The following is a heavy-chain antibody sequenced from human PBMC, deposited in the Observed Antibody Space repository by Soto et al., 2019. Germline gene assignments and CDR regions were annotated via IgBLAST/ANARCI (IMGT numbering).Heavy chain of an antibody. J-gene: IGHJ6*02. CDR3: ARGRPIAAAGMVGYYYYYYGMDV. Sequence: ASVKVSCKASGYTFTSYGISWLRQSPGQGLEWMGWISAYNGNTNYAQKLQGRVTMTTDTSTSTAYMELRSLRSDDTAVYYCARGRPIAAAGMVGYYYYYYGMDVWGQGTTVTVSS. CDR1: GYTFTSYG. D-gene: IGHD6-13*01. CDR2: ISAYNGNT. V-gene: IGHV1-18*04.